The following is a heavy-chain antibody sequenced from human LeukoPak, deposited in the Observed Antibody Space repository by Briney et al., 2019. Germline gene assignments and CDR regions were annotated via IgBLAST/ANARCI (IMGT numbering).Heavy chain of an antibody. J-gene: IGHJ4*02. V-gene: IGHV4-39*01. D-gene: IGHD1-26*01. CDR3: ARRGTIDGGRPWN. CDR2: MHYSGST. CDR1: GGSINISEYY. Sequence: PSETLSLTCTVSGGSINISEYYWGWIRQPPGKGLEWIGSMHYSGSTYYNPSLKSRVTISVDTSKNQFSLKVSSVTAADTAVYYCARRGTIDGGRPWNWGQGTLVTVSS.